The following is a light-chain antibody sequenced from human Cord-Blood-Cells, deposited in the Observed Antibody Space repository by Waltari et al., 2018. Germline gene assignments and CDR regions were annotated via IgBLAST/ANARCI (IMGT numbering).Light chain of an antibody. CDR1: SRDGGGDNL. V-gene: IGLV2-23*01. Sequence: QSALTQPASVSRSPGQSLPLPCSGTSRDGGGDNLLSWYQQHPGKAPKLMIYEGSKRPSGVSNRFSGSKSGNTASLTISGLQAEDEADYYCCSYAGSSTWVFGGGTKLTVL. J-gene: IGLJ3*02. CDR2: EGS. CDR3: CSYAGSSTWV.